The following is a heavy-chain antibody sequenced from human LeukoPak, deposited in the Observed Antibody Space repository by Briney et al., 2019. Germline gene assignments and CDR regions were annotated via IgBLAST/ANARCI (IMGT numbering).Heavy chain of an antibody. D-gene: IGHD1-14*01. V-gene: IGHV3-48*03. Sequence: GGSLRLSCAASGFTFGIYEMNWVRQPPGKGLEWVSYISGGGETMYYADSVKGRFTTSRDNAKTSLYLQMNSLRAEDTAVYYCAREGRTEAFDYWGQGTLVTVSS. J-gene: IGHJ4*02. CDR1: GFTFGIYE. CDR3: AREGRTEAFDY. CDR2: ISGGGETM.